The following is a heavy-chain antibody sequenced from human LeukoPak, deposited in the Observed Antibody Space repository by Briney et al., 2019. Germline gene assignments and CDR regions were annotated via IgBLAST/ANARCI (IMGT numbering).Heavy chain of an antibody. V-gene: IGHV3-30-3*01. Sequence: GGSLRLSCTASGYTFSRSWMSWVRQAPGKGLEWVAVISYDGSNKYYADSVKGRFTISRDNSKNTLYLQMNSLRAEDTAVYYCARPHTLGSYLYNWFDPWGQGTLVTVSS. CDR3: ARPHTLGSYLYNWFDP. D-gene: IGHD3-16*02. CDR2: ISYDGSNK. J-gene: IGHJ5*02. CDR1: GYTFSRSW.